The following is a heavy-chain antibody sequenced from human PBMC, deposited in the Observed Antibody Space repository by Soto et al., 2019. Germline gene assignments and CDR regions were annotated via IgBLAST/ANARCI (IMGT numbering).Heavy chain of an antibody. V-gene: IGHV4-39*01. J-gene: IGHJ4*02. CDR3: ARPHAYDFWSGYSYYFDY. D-gene: IGHD3-3*01. Sequence: QLQLQESGPGLVKPSETLSLTCTVSGGSISSSSYYWGWIRQPPGKGLEWIGSIYYSGSTYYNPSLKSRVTISVDTSKNQFYLKLSSVTSADTAVYYCARPHAYDFWSGYSYYFDYWGQGTLVTVSS. CDR1: GGSISSSSYY. CDR2: IYYSGST.